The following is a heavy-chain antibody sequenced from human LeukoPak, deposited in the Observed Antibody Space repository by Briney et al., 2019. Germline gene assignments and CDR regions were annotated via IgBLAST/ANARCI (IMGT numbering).Heavy chain of an antibody. J-gene: IGHJ4*02. Sequence: GGSLRLSCAASGFTFSSYAMSWVRQAPGKGLEWVSAISGSGGSTYYADSVKGWFTISRDNSKNTLYLQMNSLRAEDTAVYYCAKDTSYYYGSGEDYWGQGTLVTVSS. V-gene: IGHV3-23*01. CDR3: AKDTSYYYGSGEDY. CDR2: ISGSGGST. D-gene: IGHD3-10*01. CDR1: GFTFSSYA.